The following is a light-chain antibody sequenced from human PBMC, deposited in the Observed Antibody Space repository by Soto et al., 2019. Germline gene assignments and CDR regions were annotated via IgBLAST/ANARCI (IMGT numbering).Light chain of an antibody. V-gene: IGKV3-15*01. CDR3: QHRSSWPPA. Sequence: EIVMTHSPATLSVSPGERATLSCRASQSITTNLVWYQQKAGQAPRLLIYGASTRATGIPARFSGSGSGTEFTLTISSLQSEDFAVYYCQHRSSWPPAFGQGTRLEI. J-gene: IGKJ5*01. CDR2: GAS. CDR1: QSITTN.